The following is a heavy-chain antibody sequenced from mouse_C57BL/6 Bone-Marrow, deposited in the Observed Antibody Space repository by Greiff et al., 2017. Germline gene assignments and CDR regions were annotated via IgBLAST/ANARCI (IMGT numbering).Heavy chain of an antibody. V-gene: IGHV1-81*01. J-gene: IGHJ3*01. D-gene: IGHD2-13*01. CDR3: ARGRYDDFFAY. CDR2: IYPRSGNT. Sequence: QVQLKESGAELARPGASVKLSCKASGYTFTSYGISWVKQRTGQGLEWIGEIYPRSGNTYYNEKFKGKATLTADKSSSTAYMELRSLTSEDSAVYFCARGRYDDFFAYWGQGTLVTVSA. CDR1: GYTFTSYG.